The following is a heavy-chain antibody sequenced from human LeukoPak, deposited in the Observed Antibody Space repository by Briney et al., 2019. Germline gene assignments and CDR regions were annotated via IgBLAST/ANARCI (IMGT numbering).Heavy chain of an antibody. J-gene: IGHJ1*01. V-gene: IGHV1-2*02. Sequence: PGRSLRLSCAASGFTFDTYAMHWVRQAPGQGLEWMGWINPNSGGTNYAQKFQGRVTMTRDTSISTAYMELSRLRADDTAVYYCARGSFSADAPLVLDYFHHWGQGTLVTDSS. CDR3: ARGSFSADAPLVLDYFHH. D-gene: IGHD5-18*01. CDR2: INPNSGGT. CDR1: GFTFDTYA.